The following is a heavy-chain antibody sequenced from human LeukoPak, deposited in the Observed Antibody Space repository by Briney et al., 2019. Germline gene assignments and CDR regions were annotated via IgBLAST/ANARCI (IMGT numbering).Heavy chain of an antibody. D-gene: IGHD3-22*01. CDR2: ISGSGGST. CDR3: AKDGTPGGYYYDSSGYPDY. V-gene: IGHV3-23*01. CDR1: GFTFSSYA. Sequence: QTGGSLRHSCAASGFTFSSYAMSWVRQAPGKGLEWVSAISGSGGSTYYADSVKGRFTISRDNSKNTLYLQMNSLRAEDTAVYYCAKDGTPGGYYYDSSGYPDYWGQGTLVTAS. J-gene: IGHJ4*02.